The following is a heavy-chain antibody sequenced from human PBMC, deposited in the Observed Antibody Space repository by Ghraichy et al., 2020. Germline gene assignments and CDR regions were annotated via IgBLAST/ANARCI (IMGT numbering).Heavy chain of an antibody. V-gene: IGHV3-11*01. CDR1: GFIFSDSY. Sequence: GGSLRLSCAASGFIFSDSYMSWIRQAPGKGLEWIAYIRNSGATIYYRDSVKGRFTISGDNTKDLLYLHMNSLRADDTAVYYCVRGYYYDTSGPKYYFDSWGQGTLVTVSS. CDR3: VRGYYYDTSGPKYYFDS. J-gene: IGHJ4*02. D-gene: IGHD3-22*01. CDR2: IRNSGATI.